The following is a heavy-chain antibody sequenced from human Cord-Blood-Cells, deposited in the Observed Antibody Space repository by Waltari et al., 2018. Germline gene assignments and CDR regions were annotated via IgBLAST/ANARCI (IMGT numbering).Heavy chain of an antibody. CDR2: IDYSGRT. Sequence: QVQLQESGPGLVKPSETLSLTCTVSGGSISSYSWSLIRQPPGKGLEWIGYIDYSGRTNYNPSLKSRVTISVDTAKNQFSLKLSSVTAADTAVYYCARAIAAAGAFDIWGQGTMVTVSS. D-gene: IGHD6-13*01. CDR1: GGSISSYS. V-gene: IGHV4-59*01. J-gene: IGHJ3*02. CDR3: ARAIAAAGAFDI.